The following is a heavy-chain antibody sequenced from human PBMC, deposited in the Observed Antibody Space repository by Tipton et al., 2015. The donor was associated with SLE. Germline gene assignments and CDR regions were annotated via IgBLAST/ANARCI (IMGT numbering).Heavy chain of an antibody. CDR2: IYHSGTT. D-gene: IGHD6-19*01. Sequence: TLSLTCSVSGYSISSGYYWGWIRQPPGKGLEWIGSIYHSGTTYYKPSLKSRVTISVDTSKNQFSLKLSSVTAADTAVYYCARHVWKSSGWEYFDYWGQGTLVTVSS. V-gene: IGHV4-38-2*01. CDR1: GYSISSGYY. CDR3: ARHVWKSSGWEYFDY. J-gene: IGHJ4*02.